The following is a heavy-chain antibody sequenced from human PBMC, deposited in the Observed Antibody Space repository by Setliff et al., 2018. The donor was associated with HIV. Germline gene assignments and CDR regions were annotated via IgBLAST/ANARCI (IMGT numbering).Heavy chain of an antibody. Sequence: PSETLSLTCTVSGGSISSYYWSWIRQPPGKGLEWIGYIYYTGFAAYNPSLKSRLTISVDTSKSQFSLRLTSVTAADTAIYYCARQVSIPGVAITPVDYWGQGALVTVSS. CDR1: GGSISSYY. V-gene: IGHV4-59*08. CDR2: IYYTGFA. J-gene: IGHJ4*02. CDR3: ARQVSIPGVAITPVDY. D-gene: IGHD5-12*01.